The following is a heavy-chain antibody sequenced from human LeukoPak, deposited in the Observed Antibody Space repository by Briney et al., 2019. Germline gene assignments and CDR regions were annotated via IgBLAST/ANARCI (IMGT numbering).Heavy chain of an antibody. CDR1: GFTFSSYA. CDR3: AKSIVVVVAAWDAFGI. Sequence: GGSLRLSCAASGFTFSSYAMSWVRQAPGKGLEWVSAISGSGGSTYYADSVKGRFTISRDNSKNTLYLQMNSLRAEDTAVYYCAKSIVVVVAAWDAFGIWGQGTMVTVSS. D-gene: IGHD2-15*01. J-gene: IGHJ3*02. CDR2: ISGSGGST. V-gene: IGHV3-23*01.